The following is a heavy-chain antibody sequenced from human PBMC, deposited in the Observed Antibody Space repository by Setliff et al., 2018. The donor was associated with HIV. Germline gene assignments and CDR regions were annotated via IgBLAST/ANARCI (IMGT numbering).Heavy chain of an antibody. CDR3: ARDDYGDY. CDR2: ISWDGGNT. Sequence: GGSLRLSCAASGFTFDDYTMHWVRQAPGKGLEWVSIISWDGGNTYYADSVKGRFTISRDNAKNSLYLQMNSLRAEDTAVYYCARDDYGDYWGQGTLVTVSS. J-gene: IGHJ4*02. CDR1: GFTFDDYT. V-gene: IGHV3-43*01.